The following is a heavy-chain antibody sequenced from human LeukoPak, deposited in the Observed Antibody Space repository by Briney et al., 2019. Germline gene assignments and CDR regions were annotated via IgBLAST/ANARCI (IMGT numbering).Heavy chain of an antibody. Sequence: GASVKVSCKASGYTFTGYYMHWVRQAPGQGLEWMGWISAYNGNTNYAQKLQGRVTMTTDTSTSTAYMELRSLRSDDTAVYYRARDDYDSSGYYYFDYWGQGTLVTVSS. CDR1: GYTFTGYY. CDR3: ARDDYDSSGYYYFDY. D-gene: IGHD3-22*01. CDR2: ISAYNGNT. J-gene: IGHJ4*02. V-gene: IGHV1-18*04.